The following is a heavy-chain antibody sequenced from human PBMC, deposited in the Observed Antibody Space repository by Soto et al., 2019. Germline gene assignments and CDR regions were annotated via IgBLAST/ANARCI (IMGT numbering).Heavy chain of an antibody. J-gene: IGHJ6*02. Sequence: QVQLQESGPGLVKPSGTLSLTCAVSGGSISSSNWWSWVRQPPGKGLEWIGEIYHSGSTNYNPSLKRRVTISVDKSKHQCSLKLSSVTAADTAVYYCARVSGSYYYGMDVWGQGTTVTVSS. CDR3: ARVSGSYYYGMDV. CDR2: IYHSGST. CDR1: GGSISSSNW. D-gene: IGHD1-26*01. V-gene: IGHV4-4*02.